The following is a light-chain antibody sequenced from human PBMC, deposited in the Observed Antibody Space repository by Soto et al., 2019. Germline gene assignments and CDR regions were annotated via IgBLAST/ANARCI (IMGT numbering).Light chain of an antibody. CDR3: SSYTSSNRLDV. CDR2: EVS. Sequence: QSALTQPASVSGSPGQSITISCTGTSSDVGGYNYVSWYQQHPGKAPKLMIYEVSHRPSGVSNRFSGSKSGNTASLTISGLQGDDEAEYYCSSYTSSNRLDVFGAGTKLTVL. CDR1: SSDVGGYNY. J-gene: IGLJ2*01. V-gene: IGLV2-14*01.